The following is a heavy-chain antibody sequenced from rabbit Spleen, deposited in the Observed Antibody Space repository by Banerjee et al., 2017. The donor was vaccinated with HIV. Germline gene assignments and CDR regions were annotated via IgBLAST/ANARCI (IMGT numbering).Heavy chain of an antibody. J-gene: IGHJ6*01. V-gene: IGHV1S45*01. CDR2: IDPVFGIT. CDR1: GFSLSYNYV. Sequence: QEQLEESGGGLVKPGGSLVLTCKASGFSLSYNYVICWVRQAPGKGLEWIGYIDPVFGITYYANWVNGRFSISRENAQNTVFLQMTRLTAADTATYFCARDTSSSFSSYGMDLWGPGTLVTVS. CDR3: ARDTSSSFSSYGMDL. D-gene: IGHD1-1*01.